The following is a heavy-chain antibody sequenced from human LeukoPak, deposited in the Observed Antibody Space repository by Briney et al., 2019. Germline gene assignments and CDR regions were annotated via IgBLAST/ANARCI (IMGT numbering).Heavy chain of an antibody. V-gene: IGHV4-4*02. CDR3: ERDPKVYCAGGTCSPFFDY. CDR2: IYHSGST. J-gene: IGHJ4*02. CDR1: GGSISRSNW. Sequence: SETLSLTCGVSGGSISRSNWWSWVRQPPGKGLEWIGEIYHSGSTNYNPSLKSRVTISVDKSKNQFSLKLTSVTAADTAVYYCERDPKVYCAGGTCSPFFDYRGQGALVTVSS. D-gene: IGHD2-15*01.